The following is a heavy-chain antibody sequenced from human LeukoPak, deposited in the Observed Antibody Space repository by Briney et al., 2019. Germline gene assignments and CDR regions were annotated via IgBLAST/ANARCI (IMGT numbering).Heavy chain of an antibody. CDR3: ATDSYYDSNDFDY. CDR2: VDPEDGET. J-gene: IGHJ4*02. Sequence: ASVSVFCKASGYTFTYYYMHWVQQAPGKALEWMGRVDPEDGETIYAEKLQGRVTITADTSTDTAYMELSSRRSEDTAVYHCATDSYYDSNDFDYWGQGTLVTVSS. V-gene: IGHV1-69-2*01. D-gene: IGHD3-22*01. CDR1: GYTFTYYY.